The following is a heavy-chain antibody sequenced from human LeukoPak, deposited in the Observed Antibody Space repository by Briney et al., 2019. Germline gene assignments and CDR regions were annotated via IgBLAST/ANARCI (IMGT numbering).Heavy chain of an antibody. CDR3: ATRTTGTTDALDI. D-gene: IGHD1-1*01. CDR1: GYTLTELP. J-gene: IGHJ3*02. CDR2: FDPEDGET. V-gene: IGHV1-24*01. Sequence: ASVKVSRKVFGYTLTELPIHWVRQAPGKGLEWVGGFDPEDGETTYAQKFRGRVTMTEDTSTDTAYMEVSGLRSEDTAVYYCATRTTGTTDALDIWGQGTMVTVSS.